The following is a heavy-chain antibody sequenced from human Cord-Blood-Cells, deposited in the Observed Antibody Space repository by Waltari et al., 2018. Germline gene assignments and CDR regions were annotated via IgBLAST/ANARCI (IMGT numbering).Heavy chain of an antibody. CDR1: GYTLTALS. CDR2: FYPEDGET. V-gene: IGHV1-24*01. D-gene: IGHD6-6*01. J-gene: IGHJ4*02. Sequence: QVQLVQSGAAVKKPGASVKVSCKVSGYTLTALSMHWVRQAPGKGLEWMGGFYPEDGETIYAQKFKGRVTMTEDTSTDTAYMELSSLRSEDTAVYYCATDALSRGSSSDYWGQGTLVTVSS. CDR3: ATDALSRGSSSDY.